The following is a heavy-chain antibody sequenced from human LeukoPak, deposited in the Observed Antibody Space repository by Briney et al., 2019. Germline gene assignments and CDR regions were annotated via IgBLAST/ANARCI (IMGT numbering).Heavy chain of an antibody. J-gene: IGHJ4*02. V-gene: IGHV3-49*04. CDR2: IRSKAYGGTT. D-gene: IGHD4-23*01. Sequence: GGSLRLSCAASGFTFRSYDMNWVRQAPGKGLEWVGFIRSKAYGGTTEYAASVKGRFTISRDDSKSIAYLQMNSLKTEDTAVYYCTRDPVVTPGDYWGQGTLVTVSS. CDR1: GFTFRSYD. CDR3: TRDPVVTPGDY.